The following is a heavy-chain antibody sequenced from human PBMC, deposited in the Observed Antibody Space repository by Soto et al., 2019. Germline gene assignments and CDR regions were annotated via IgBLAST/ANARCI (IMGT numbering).Heavy chain of an antibody. V-gene: IGHV3-30-3*01. Sequence: QVQLVESGGGVVQPGRSLRLSCAASGFTFSSYAMHWVRQAPGKGLERVAVISYDGSNKYYADSVKGRFTISRDNSKNTLCLQMNSLRAEDTAVYYCAREQLELDYYYYGMDVWGQGTTVTVSS. CDR3: AREQLELDYYYYGMDV. D-gene: IGHD1-1*01. CDR1: GFTFSSYA. J-gene: IGHJ6*02. CDR2: ISYDGSNK.